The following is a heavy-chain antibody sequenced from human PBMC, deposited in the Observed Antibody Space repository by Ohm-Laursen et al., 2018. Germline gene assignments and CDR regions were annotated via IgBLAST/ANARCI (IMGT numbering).Heavy chain of an antibody. D-gene: IGHD2-15*01. CDR3: ARRSGRARPVVDFDY. V-gene: IGHV1-69*04. CDR2: IIPILGIA. J-gene: IGHJ4*02. CDR1: GGTFSSYA. Sequence: ASVKVSCKASGGTFSSYAISWVRQAPGQGLEWMGRIIPILGIANYAQKFQGRVTITADKSTSTAYMELSSLRSEDTAVYYCARRSGRARPVVDFDYWGQGTLVTVSS.